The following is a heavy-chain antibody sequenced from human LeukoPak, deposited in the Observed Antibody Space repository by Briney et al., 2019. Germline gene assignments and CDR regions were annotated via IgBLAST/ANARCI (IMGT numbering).Heavy chain of an antibody. J-gene: IGHJ6*03. Sequence: PSETLSLSCTVSGASISSYYWNWIRQSPGKGLEWIGYIHVSGGTSYDPSLKSRVTISIDTSKNQFSLKLSSVTAADTAAYYCAKGTSTVVTPNYYYYYSMDVWGKGTTVTVSS. CDR1: GASISSYY. V-gene: IGHV4-4*09. CDR3: AKGTSTVVTPNYYYYYSMDV. CDR2: IHVSGGT. D-gene: IGHD4-23*01.